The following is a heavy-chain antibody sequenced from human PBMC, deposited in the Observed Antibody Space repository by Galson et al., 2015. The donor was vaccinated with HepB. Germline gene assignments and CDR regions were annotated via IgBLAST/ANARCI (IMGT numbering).Heavy chain of an antibody. V-gene: IGHV3-33*01. CDR2: IWYDGSNK. CDR1: GFTFSSYG. CDR3: ARSDGFGELRDGMDV. Sequence: SLRLSCAASGFTFSSYGMHWVRQAPGKGLEWVAVIWYDGSNKYYADSVKGRFTISRDNSKNTLYLQMNSLRAEDTAVYYCARSDGFGELRDGMDVWGQGTTVTVSS. J-gene: IGHJ6*02. D-gene: IGHD3-10*01.